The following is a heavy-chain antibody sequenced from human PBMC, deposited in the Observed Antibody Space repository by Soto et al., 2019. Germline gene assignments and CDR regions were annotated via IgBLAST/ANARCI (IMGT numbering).Heavy chain of an antibody. J-gene: IGHJ6*02. CDR3: AHRRSDSSGYYYGMDV. D-gene: IGHD3-22*01. V-gene: IGHV2-5*02. Sequence: SGPTLLKPTQTLTLTCTFSGFSLSTSGVGVGWIRQPPGKALEWLALIYWDDDKRYSPSLKSRLTITKDTSKNQVVLTMTNMDPVDTATYYCAHRRSDSSGYYYGMDVWGQGTTVTVSS. CDR1: GFSLSTSGVG. CDR2: IYWDDDK.